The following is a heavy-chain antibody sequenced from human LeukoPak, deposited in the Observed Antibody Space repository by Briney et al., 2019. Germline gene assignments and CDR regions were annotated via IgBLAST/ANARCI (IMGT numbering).Heavy chain of an antibody. CDR2: IYYSGST. Sequence: SETLSLTCAVYGGSFSSYYWSWIRQPPGKGLEWIGYIYYSGSTNYNPSLKSRVTISVDTSKNQFSLKLSSVTAADTAVYYCARHVEQRLTPFDYWGQGILVTVSS. CDR1: GGSFSSYY. V-gene: IGHV4-59*08. J-gene: IGHJ4*02. CDR3: ARHVEQRLTPFDY. D-gene: IGHD6-19*01.